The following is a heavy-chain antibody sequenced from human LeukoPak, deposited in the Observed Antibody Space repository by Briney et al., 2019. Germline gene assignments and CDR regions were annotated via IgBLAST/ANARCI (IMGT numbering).Heavy chain of an antibody. CDR3: AKDPLAVAGTAYYFDY. CDR2: ISGSGGST. CDR1: GFTFSSYA. D-gene: IGHD6-19*01. Sequence: HSGGSLRLSCAASGFTFSSYAMSWVRQAPGKGLEWVSAISGSGGSTYYADSVKGRFTISRDNSKNTLYLQMNSLRAEDTAVYYCAKDPLAVAGTAYYFDYWGQGTLVTVSS. J-gene: IGHJ4*02. V-gene: IGHV3-23*01.